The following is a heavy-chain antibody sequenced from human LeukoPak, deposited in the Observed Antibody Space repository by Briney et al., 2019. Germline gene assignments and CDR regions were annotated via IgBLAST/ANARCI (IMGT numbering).Heavy chain of an antibody. CDR1: GGSISSNY. CDR2: ISNSGST. J-gene: IGHJ3*02. V-gene: IGHV4-59*01. D-gene: IGHD3-9*01. CDR3: ARDPTYYDISTGYSPRGAFDI. Sequence: SETLSLTCTVSGGSISSNYWSWTRQPPGKGLEWIGYISNSGSTNYNPSLKSRVTISVDTSKNQFSLKLSSVTAADTAVYYCARDPTYYDISTGYSPRGAFDIWGQGTMVTVSS.